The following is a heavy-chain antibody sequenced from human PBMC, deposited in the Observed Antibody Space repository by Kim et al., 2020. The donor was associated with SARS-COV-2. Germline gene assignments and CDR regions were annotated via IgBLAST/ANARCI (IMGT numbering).Heavy chain of an antibody. J-gene: IGHJ5*02. CDR3: ARQVLAPPGVVIKESDWFDP. Sequence: SETLSLTCTVSGGSISSGGYYWSWIRQHPGKGLEWIGYIYYSGSTYYNPSLKSRVTISVDTSKNQFSLKLSSVTAADTAVYYCARQVLAPPGVVIKESDWFDPWGQGTLVTVSS. D-gene: IGHD3-3*01. CDR2: IYYSGST. CDR1: GGSISSGGYY. V-gene: IGHV4-31*03.